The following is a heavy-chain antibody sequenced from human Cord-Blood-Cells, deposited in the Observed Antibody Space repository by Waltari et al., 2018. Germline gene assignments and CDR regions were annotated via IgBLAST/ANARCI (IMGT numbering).Heavy chain of an antibody. J-gene: IGHJ3*02. CDR2: IYSGGST. V-gene: IGHV3-53*02. CDR1: GFPVSSTY. CDR3: ARDPTGYDAFDI. D-gene: IGHD3-9*01. Sequence: EVQLVETGGGLIQPGGSLRLSCAASGFPVSSTYMSWVRQAPGKGLEWVSVIYSGGSTYYADSVKGRFTISRDNSKNTLYLQMNSLRAEDTAVYYCARDPTGYDAFDIWGQGTMVTVFS.